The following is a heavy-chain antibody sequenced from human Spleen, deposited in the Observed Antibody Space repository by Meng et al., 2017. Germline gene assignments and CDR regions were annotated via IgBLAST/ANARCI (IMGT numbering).Heavy chain of an antibody. CDR1: HYTFTGYG. D-gene: IGHD6-19*01. Sequence: QVQVVQSGAEVKRPGASVTVSCKASHYTFTGYGVSWFRQAPGQGLEWMGWITPGSGNTKYSQKFQGRLTITTDTSASTAYMELSTLRSEDTAVYYCARDFTSGSSGDPWGQGTLVTVSS. V-gene: IGHV1-18*01. CDR2: ITPGSGNT. J-gene: IGHJ5*02. CDR3: ARDFTSGSSGDP.